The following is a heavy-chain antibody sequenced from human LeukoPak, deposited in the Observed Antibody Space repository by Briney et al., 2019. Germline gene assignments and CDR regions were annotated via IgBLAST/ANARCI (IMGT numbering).Heavy chain of an antibody. Sequence: SETLSLTCTISGGSVSSGTYYWSWIRQPPGKGLEWIGYIYYSGSTNYNPSLKSRVTISVDTSKNQFSLKLSSVTAADTAVYYCARVHHYDYVWGNTYYFDYWGQGTLVTVSS. CDR2: IYYSGST. CDR1: GGSVSSGTYY. CDR3: ARVHHYDYVWGNTYYFDY. V-gene: IGHV4-61*01. J-gene: IGHJ4*02. D-gene: IGHD3-16*01.